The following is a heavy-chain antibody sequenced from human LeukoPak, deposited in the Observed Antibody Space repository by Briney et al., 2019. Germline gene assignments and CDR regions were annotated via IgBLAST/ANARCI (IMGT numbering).Heavy chain of an antibody. D-gene: IGHD3-16*01. CDR3: ARDVGFAGNSGMDV. J-gene: IGHJ6*02. V-gene: IGHV3-30*03. CDR2: ISFDGSNK. CDR1: GFTFSIYG. Sequence: PGGSLRLSCAASGFTFSIYGMHWVRQAPGKGLEWVAVISFDGSNKYYAVSVKGRFTISRDNAKNTLYLQMNSLRPEDTALYYCARDVGFAGNSGMDVWGQGTTVTVFS.